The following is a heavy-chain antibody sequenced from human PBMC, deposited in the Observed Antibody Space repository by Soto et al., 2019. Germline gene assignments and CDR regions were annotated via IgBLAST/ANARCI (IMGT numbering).Heavy chain of an antibody. J-gene: IGHJ4*02. D-gene: IGHD4-17*01. Sequence: EVQLLESGGGLVQPGGSLRLSCAASGFTFSNYAMSWVRQDSGNGLEWVSATSRSGDHTNYADSVKGRFTFSRDNVKNTLFMQMNSLRAEDTDVYYCAKGHYDDWYYFDHWGQGTQVTVSS. V-gene: IGHV3-23*01. CDR2: TSRSGDHT. CDR3: AKGHYDDWYYFDH. CDR1: GFTFSNYA.